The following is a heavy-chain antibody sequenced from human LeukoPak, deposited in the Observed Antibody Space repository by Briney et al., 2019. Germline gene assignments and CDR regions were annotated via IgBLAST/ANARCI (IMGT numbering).Heavy chain of an antibody. J-gene: IGHJ5*02. CDR2: ISSSGDTI. CDR3: ARDSSSWYLNWFDP. CDR1: GFTFSDFY. V-gene: IGHV3-11*04. Sequence: GGSLRLSCAASGFTFSDFYMSWIRQAPGKGLEWVSYISSSGDTIYYADSLKGRFTVSRDNAKNSLYLQMNSLRAEDTAVYYCARDSSSWYLNWFDPWGQGTLVTVSS. D-gene: IGHD6-13*01.